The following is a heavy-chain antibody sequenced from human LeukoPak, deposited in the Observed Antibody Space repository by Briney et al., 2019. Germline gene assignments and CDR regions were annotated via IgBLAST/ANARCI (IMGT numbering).Heavy chain of an antibody. CDR1: GYSFTSYW. J-gene: IGHJ5*02. CDR2: IYPGDSDT. CDR3: ARQFDCSGGSCYQPGHWFDP. Sequence: GESLKISCKGSGYSFTSYWIGWVRQMPGEGLEWMGIIYPGDSDTRYSPSFQGQVTISADKSISTAYLQWSSLKASDTAMYYCARQFDCSGGSCYQPGHWFDPWGQGTLVPVSS. D-gene: IGHD2-15*01. V-gene: IGHV5-51*01.